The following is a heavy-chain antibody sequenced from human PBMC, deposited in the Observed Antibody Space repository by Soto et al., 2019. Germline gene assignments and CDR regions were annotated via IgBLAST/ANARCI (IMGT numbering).Heavy chain of an antibody. V-gene: IGHV4-61*01. Sequence: SETLSLTCSVSGGSVRSGSYYWTWIRQPPGKGLEWIGYIYQSGTTNYNASLKSRVTISTDTSKNQFFLKLNSVTAADTAVYYCARDSSGRHDYWGQGTLVTVSS. CDR2: IYQSGTT. CDR3: ARDSSGRHDY. CDR1: GGSVRSGSYY. J-gene: IGHJ4*02. D-gene: IGHD3-22*01.